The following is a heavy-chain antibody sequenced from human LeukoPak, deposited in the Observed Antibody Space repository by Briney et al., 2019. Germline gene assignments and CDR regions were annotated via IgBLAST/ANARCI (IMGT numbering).Heavy chain of an antibody. CDR3: ARDGYDYSAFDI. CDR2: IYTSGST. J-gene: IGHJ3*02. CDR1: GGSISSGTYY. Sequence: SETLSLTCTVSGGSISSGTYYWSWIRQPAGKGLEWIGRIYTSGSTNYNPSLKSRVTISVDTSKNQFSLKLSSVTAADTAMYYCARDGYDYSAFDIWGQGTMATVSS. D-gene: IGHD5-12*01. V-gene: IGHV4-61*02.